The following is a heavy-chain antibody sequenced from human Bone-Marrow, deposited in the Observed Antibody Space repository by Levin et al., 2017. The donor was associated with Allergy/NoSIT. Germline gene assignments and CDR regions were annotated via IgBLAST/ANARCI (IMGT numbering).Heavy chain of an antibody. D-gene: IGHD6-13*01. CDR1: GFTFSSYA. Sequence: SCAASGFTFSSYAMRWVRQAPGMGLEWVSGISDVGRTYYADSVKGRFTISRANSKNTLYLQMNSLRAEDTAVYYCAKEEDSSFTQWGQGSLVTVSS. V-gene: IGHV3-23*01. CDR2: ISDVGRT. CDR3: AKEEDSSFTQ. J-gene: IGHJ4*02.